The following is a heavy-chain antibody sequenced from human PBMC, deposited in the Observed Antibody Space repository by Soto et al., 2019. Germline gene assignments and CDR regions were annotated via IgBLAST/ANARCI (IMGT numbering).Heavy chain of an antibody. V-gene: IGHV3-21*01. CDR2: ISSSSSYI. J-gene: IGHJ3*02. CDR1: GFTFSSYS. Sequence: EVQLVESGGGLVKPGGSLRLSCAASGFTFSSYSMNWVRQAPGKGLEWVSSISSSSSYIYYADSVKGRFTISRDNAKNSLYLQMNRLRAEDTAVYCCARIQLGYDAFDIWGQGTMVTVSS. D-gene: IGHD6-6*01. CDR3: ARIQLGYDAFDI.